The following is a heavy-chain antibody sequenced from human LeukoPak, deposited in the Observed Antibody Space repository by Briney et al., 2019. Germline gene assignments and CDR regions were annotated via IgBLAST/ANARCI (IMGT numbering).Heavy chain of an antibody. CDR2: ISYDGSNK. Sequence: GGSLRLPCAASGFTFSSYGMHWVRQAPGKGLEWVAVISYDGSNKYYADSVKGRFTISRDNSRNTLYLQMNSLRAEGTAVYYCAKDLRYYGSAPFYGMDVWGQGTTVTVSS. V-gene: IGHV3-30*18. CDR3: AKDLRYYGSAPFYGMDV. CDR1: GFTFSSYG. D-gene: IGHD3-10*01. J-gene: IGHJ6*02.